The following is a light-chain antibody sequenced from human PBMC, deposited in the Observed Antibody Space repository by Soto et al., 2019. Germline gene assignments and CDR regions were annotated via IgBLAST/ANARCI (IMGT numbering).Light chain of an antibody. V-gene: IGKV3-11*01. Sequence: EIVLTQSPATLSLSPGESATLSCRASQSVSSYLAWYQQKPGQAPRLLIYGAYTRATGIPDRFSGSGSGTDFTLTISSLEPEDFAVYYCQQRSNWPPLTCGGGTKVDIK. J-gene: IGKJ4*01. CDR1: QSVSSY. CDR2: GAY. CDR3: QQRSNWPPLT.